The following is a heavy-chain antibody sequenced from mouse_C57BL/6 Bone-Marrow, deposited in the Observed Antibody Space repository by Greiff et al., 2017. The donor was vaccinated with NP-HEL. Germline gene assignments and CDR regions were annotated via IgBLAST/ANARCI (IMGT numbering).Heavy chain of an antibody. CDR1: GYTFTSYG. Sequence: QVQLQQSGAELARPGASVKLSCKASGYTFTSYGISWVKQRTGQGLEWIGNINPSNGGTNYNEKFKSKATLTVDKSSSTAYMQLSSLTSEDSAVYYCARTTGDMDYWGQGTSVTVSS. V-gene: IGHV1-53*01. CDR3: ARTTGDMDY. CDR2: INPSNGGT. J-gene: IGHJ4*01. D-gene: IGHD2-12*01.